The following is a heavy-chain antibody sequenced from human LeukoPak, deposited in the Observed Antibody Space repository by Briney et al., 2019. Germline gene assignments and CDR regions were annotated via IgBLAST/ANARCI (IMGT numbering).Heavy chain of an antibody. CDR1: GGSFSGHY. J-gene: IGHJ4*02. Sequence: SETLSLTCAVSGGSFSGHYWNWIRQPPGKGLEWIGEINHGGSTNYNPSLKSRVTISVDTSQNQFSLRLSSVTAADTAVYCARGRYVTTRGGAAAGFLDYWGQGTLVTVST. CDR2: INHGGST. V-gene: IGHV4-34*01. D-gene: IGHD6-13*01. CDR3: ARGRYVTTRGGAAAGFLDY.